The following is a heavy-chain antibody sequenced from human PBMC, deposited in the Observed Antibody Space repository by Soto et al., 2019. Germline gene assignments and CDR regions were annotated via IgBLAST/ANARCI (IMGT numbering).Heavy chain of an antibody. CDR3: ARQVGAAVGARGVYHFDY. CDR1: GGSLNTGSYY. V-gene: IGHV4-39*01. Sequence: QLQLQESGPGLVKPLETLSLTCSVSGGSLNTGSYYWGWIRQPPGKGLEWIGSIYYTGSTDENPFLKSRVTISVDTSKKQFSLKLSSVTAADTAVYYCARQVGAAVGARGVYHFDYWGQGTLVTVSS. CDR2: IYYTGST. J-gene: IGHJ4*02. D-gene: IGHD6-13*01.